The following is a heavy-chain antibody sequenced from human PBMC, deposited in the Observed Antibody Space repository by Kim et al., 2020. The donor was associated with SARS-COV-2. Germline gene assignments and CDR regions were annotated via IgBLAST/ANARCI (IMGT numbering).Heavy chain of an antibody. V-gene: IGHV7-4-1*02. D-gene: IGHD2-2*01. CDR1: GYTFTSYA. CDR2: INTNTGNP. CDR3: AREGDIVVVPAAPVDY. J-gene: IGHJ4*02. Sequence: ASVKVSCKASGYTFTSYAMNWVRQAPGQGLEWMGWINTNTGNPTYAQGFTGRFVFSLDTSVSTASLQISSLKAEDTAVYYCAREGDIVVVPAAPVDYWGQGTLVTVSS.